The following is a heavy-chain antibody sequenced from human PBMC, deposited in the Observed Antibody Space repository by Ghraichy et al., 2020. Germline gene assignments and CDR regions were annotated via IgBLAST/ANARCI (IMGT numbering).Heavy chain of an antibody. CDR2: IYYSGST. J-gene: IGHJ4*02. Sequence: SETLSLTCTVSGGSISSGGYYWSWIRQHPGKGLEWIGNIYYSGSTYYNPSLKSRVSISVDTSKNQFSLELSSVTAADTAVYYCARRSSKGSDREGYWGQGTLVTVSS. CDR3: ARRSSKGSDREGY. CDR1: GGSISSGGYY. D-gene: IGHD3-10*01. V-gene: IGHV4-31*03.